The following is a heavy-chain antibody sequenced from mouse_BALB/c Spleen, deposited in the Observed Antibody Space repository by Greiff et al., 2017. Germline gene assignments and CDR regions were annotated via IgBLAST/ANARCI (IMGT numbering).Heavy chain of an antibody. CDR1: GYTFTDYE. CDR3: TFGNYGSWFAY. D-gene: IGHD2-1*01. Sequence: VKLQESGAELVRPGASVTLSCKASGYTFTDYEMHWVKQTPVHGLEWIGAIDPETGGTAYNQKFKGKATLTADKSSSTAYMELRSLTSEDSAVYYCTFGNYGSWFAYWGQGTLVTVSA. V-gene: IGHV1-15*01. CDR2: IDPETGGT. J-gene: IGHJ3*01.